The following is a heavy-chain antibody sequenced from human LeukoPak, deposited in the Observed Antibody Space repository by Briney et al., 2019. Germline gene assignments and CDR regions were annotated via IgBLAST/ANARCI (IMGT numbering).Heavy chain of an antibody. J-gene: IGHJ6*02. Sequence: PGGSLRLSCAASGFTLRDNYMSWVRQPPGNGLEWVSFIYTGTNTYYAHSVKGRFTISRDISKTTLDLQMDSLSVEDTDVYFCARDGGSGISFDNYIYYGMDVWGQGATVTVSS. CDR2: IYTGTNT. CDR1: GFTLRDNY. CDR3: ARDGGSGISFDNYIYYGMDV. D-gene: IGHD3-16*01. V-gene: IGHV3-53*01.